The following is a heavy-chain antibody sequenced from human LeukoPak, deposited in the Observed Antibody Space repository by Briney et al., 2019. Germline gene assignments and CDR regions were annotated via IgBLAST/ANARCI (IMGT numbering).Heavy chain of an antibody. D-gene: IGHD3-10*01. Sequence: ASVKVSCKASGYTFTSYGISWVRQAPGQGLEWMGLISACNGSTNYAQKLQGRVTMTTDTSTSTAYMELSSLRSEDTAVYYWARLLLSFGESPPPSSDPWGHGTLVTASS. J-gene: IGHJ5*02. V-gene: IGHV1-18*01. CDR2: ISACNGST. CDR1: GYTFTSYG. CDR3: ARLLLSFGESPPPSSDP.